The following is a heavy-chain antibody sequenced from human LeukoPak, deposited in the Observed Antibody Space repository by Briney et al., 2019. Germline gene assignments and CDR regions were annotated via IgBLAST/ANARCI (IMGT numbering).Heavy chain of an antibody. CDR3: ARAHLGGVSGSYLFDD. CDR2: IYHSGST. J-gene: IGHJ4*02. V-gene: IGHV4-38-2*02. CDR1: GYSISSGYY. Sequence: SETLSLTCTVSGYSISSGYYWGWIRQPPGKGLEWIGSIYHSGSTYYNPSLKSRVTISVDTSKNQFSLKLSSVTAADTAVYYCARAHLGGVSGSYLFDDWGQGTLVTVSS. D-gene: IGHD3-16*02.